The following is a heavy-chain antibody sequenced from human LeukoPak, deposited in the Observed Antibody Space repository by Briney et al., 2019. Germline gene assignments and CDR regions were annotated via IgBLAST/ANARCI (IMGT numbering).Heavy chain of an antibody. D-gene: IGHD1-20*01. CDR1: GYRFSNYW. V-gene: IGHV5-51*01. CDR3: ASPSISGIADAFDI. Sequence: GESLKISCKGSGYRFSNYWIAWVRQMPGQGREGMGIIYPGDSDTRYSPSFQGQVTISADKSTSTAYLPWSRLKASDSAMYYCASPSISGIADAFDIWGQGTMVTVSS. J-gene: IGHJ3*02. CDR2: IYPGDSDT.